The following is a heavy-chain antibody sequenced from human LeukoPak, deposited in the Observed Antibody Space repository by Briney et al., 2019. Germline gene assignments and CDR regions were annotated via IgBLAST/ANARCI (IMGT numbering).Heavy chain of an antibody. CDR3: ATNAGQWLVPFDY. Sequence: PGGSLRLSCAASGFTFSSYAMSWVRQAPGKGLEWVSVISGSGGSTYYADSVKGRFTISRDNSKNTVYLQMNSLRAEDTAVYYCATNAGQWLVPFDYWGQGTLVTVSS. V-gene: IGHV3-23*01. CDR2: ISGSGGST. D-gene: IGHD6-19*01. CDR1: GFTFSSYA. J-gene: IGHJ4*02.